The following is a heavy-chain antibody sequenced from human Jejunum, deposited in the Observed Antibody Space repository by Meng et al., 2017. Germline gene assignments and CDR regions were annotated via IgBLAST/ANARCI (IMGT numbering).Heavy chain of an antibody. D-gene: IGHD3-22*01. Sequence: SETLSLTCAVSGYSISSGYYWGWIRQPPGKGLEWIGSIYHSGSTYYNPSLKSRVTISVDTSKNQFPLKLSSVTAADTAVYYCARQITYYYDSSGKIDDYWGQGTLVTVSS. CDR1: GYSISSGYY. CDR3: ARQITYYYDSSGKIDDY. CDR2: IYHSGST. J-gene: IGHJ4*02. V-gene: IGHV4-38-2*01.